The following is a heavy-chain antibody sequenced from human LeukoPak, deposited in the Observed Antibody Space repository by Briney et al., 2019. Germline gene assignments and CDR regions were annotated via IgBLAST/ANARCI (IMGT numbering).Heavy chain of an antibody. V-gene: IGHV4-59*01. CDR3: ARDRYSSGSAFDI. CDR2: IYYSGST. CDR1: GGSISSYY. D-gene: IGHD3-10*01. Sequence: SETLSLTCTVSGGSISSYYWSWIRQPPGKGLEWVGYIYYSGSTNYNPSLKSRVTISVDTSKNQFSLKLSSVTAADTAVYYCARDRYSSGSAFDIWGQGTMVTVSS. J-gene: IGHJ3*02.